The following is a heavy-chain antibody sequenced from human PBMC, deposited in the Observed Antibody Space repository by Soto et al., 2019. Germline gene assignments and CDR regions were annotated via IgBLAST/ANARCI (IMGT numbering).Heavy chain of an antibody. CDR2: ISPNSGGT. V-gene: IGHV1-2*04. CDR3: ARASPCSSTSCSYAFDI. Sequence: ASVKVSCKASGYTFTSYGISWVRQAPGQGLEWMGWISPNSGGTNYAQKFQGWVTMTRDTSISTAYMELSRLRSDDTAVYYCARASPCSSTSCSYAFDIWGQGTMVTVSS. J-gene: IGHJ3*02. CDR1: GYTFTSYG. D-gene: IGHD2-2*01.